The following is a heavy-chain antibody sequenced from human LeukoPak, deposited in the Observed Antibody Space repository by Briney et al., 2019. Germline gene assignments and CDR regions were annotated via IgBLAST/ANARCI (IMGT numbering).Heavy chain of an antibody. CDR2: TYYRSKWYN. J-gene: IGHJ4*02. V-gene: IGHV6-1*01. Sequence: SQTLSLTCAISGDSVSSNSAAWNWIRQSPSRGLEWLGRTYYRSKWYNDYAVSVKRRITINPDTSKNQFSLKLSSVTAADAAVYYCARGKVVADTPGQNSWDYWGQGTLVTVSS. D-gene: IGHD2-15*01. CDR1: GDSVSSNSAA. CDR3: ARGKVVADTPGQNSWDY.